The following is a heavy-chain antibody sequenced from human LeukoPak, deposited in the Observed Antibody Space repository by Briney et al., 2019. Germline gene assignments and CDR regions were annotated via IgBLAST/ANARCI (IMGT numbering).Heavy chain of an antibody. V-gene: IGHV3-11*01. CDR3: ARHGAVAGIRNGFDM. CDR1: GFTFRDYH. J-gene: IGHJ3*02. Sequence: GGSLRLSCAASGFTFRDYHMTWIRQASGTGLEWVSYISSSGSTIYYADSVKGRFTISRDNAKNSLNLQMNSLRAEDTAVYYCARHGAVAGIRNGFDMWGQGTMVTVSS. D-gene: IGHD6-19*01. CDR2: ISSSGSTI.